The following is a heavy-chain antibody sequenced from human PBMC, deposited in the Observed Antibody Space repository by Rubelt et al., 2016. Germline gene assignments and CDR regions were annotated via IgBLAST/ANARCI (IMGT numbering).Heavy chain of an antibody. CDR2: ISGSGGSA. CDR1: GGSISSSSYY. CDR3: AKNTTLFGRHLDY. Sequence: LQLQESGPGLVKPSETLSLTCTVSGGSISSSSYYWGWIRQPPGKGLEWVSAISGSGGSAYYADSWKGRFTISRDNSKNTLYLQMNSLRAEDTAVYYCAKNTTLFGRHLDYWGQGTLVTVSS. J-gene: IGHJ4*02. V-gene: IGHV3-23*01. D-gene: IGHD3-3*01.